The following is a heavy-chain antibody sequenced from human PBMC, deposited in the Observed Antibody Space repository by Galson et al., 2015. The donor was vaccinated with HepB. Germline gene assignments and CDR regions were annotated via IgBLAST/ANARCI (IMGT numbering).Heavy chain of an antibody. CDR3: ARRYCSSSSCSGAHFFYYGLGV. V-gene: IGHV5-10-1*01. J-gene: IGHJ6*02. D-gene: IGHD2-2*01. CDR2: IDPSDSYS. Sequence: QSGAEVKNPGESLRISCEGSGYTFTNYWITWVRRVPGKGLEWLGRIDPSDSYSNYNPSFEGHVTISVDTSIATAYLQWSSLTASDTAIYYCARRYCSSSSCSGAHFFYYGLGVWGQGTTVTVSS. CDR1: GYTFTNYW.